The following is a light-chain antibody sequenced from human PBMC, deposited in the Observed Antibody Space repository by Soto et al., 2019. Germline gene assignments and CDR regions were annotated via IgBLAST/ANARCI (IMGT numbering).Light chain of an antibody. V-gene: IGKV1-39*01. CDR2: GAS. J-gene: IGKJ2*01. CDR1: QSISSY. Sequence: DIQMTQSPSFLSASVGDGVTITCRASQSISSYLNWYQQKPGKAPKVLIYGASNLQSGVPSRFSGSGSGTDFTLTISSLQPADFAAYYSQQSYSSPYTFGQGTKLEIK. CDR3: QQSYSSPYT.